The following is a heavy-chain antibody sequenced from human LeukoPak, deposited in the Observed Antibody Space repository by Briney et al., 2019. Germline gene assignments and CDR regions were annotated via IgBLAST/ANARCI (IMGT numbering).Heavy chain of an antibody. CDR3: ARDVGGGDCYRGGCFDY. J-gene: IGHJ4*02. D-gene: IGHD2-21*02. CDR1: GGSISSGSYY. Sequence: ASETLSLTCTVSGGSISSGSYYWSWIRQPAGKGLEWIGRIYTSGSTNYNPSLKSRVTISVDTSKNQFSLKLSSVTAADTAVYYCARDVGGGDCYRGGCFDYWGQGTLVTVSS. CDR2: IYTSGST. V-gene: IGHV4-61*02.